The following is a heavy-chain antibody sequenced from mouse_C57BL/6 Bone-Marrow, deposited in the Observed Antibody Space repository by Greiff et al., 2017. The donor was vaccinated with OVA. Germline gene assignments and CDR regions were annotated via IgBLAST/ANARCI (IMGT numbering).Heavy chain of an antibody. CDR3: ARGGYYYGSSWGYFDY. J-gene: IGHJ2*01. V-gene: IGHV5-4*03. Sequence: DVMLVESGGGLVKPGGSLKLSCAASGFTFSSYAMSWVRQTPEKRLEWVATISDGGSYTYYPDNVKGRFTISRDNAKNNLYLQMSHLKSEDTAMYYGARGGYYYGSSWGYFDYWGQGTTLTVSS. CDR2: ISDGGSYT. CDR1: GFTFSSYA. D-gene: IGHD1-1*01.